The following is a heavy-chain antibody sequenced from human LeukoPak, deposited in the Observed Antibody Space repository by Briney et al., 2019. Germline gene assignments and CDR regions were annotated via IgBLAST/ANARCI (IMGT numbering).Heavy chain of an antibody. CDR3: ARSGSLQGPVDY. J-gene: IGHJ4*02. V-gene: IGHV3-21*01. D-gene: IGHD1-14*01. CDR1: GFTFSSCA. CDR2: ISSSSSYI. Sequence: PGGSLRLSCAASGFTFSSCAITWVRQAPGKGLEWVSSISSSSSYIFYADSVKGRFTISRDNAKNSLSLQMSSLRADDTAVYYCARSGSLQGPVDYWGQGTLVTVSS.